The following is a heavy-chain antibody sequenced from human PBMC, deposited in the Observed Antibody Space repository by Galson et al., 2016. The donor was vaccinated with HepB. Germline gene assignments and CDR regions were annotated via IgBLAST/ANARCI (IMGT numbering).Heavy chain of an antibody. CDR2: ISGYYGNT. CDR3: ATPGSLSAFDF. Sequence: SVKVSCKASGYTFTNYYMHWVRQAPGQGLEWMGWISGYYGNTNYAQNFQGRLTMTVDTSTNTAHMELRRLRSDDTAVYYCATPGSLSAFDFWGPGTMVTVSS. CDR1: GYTFTNYY. D-gene: IGHD3-10*01. V-gene: IGHV1-18*04. J-gene: IGHJ3*01.